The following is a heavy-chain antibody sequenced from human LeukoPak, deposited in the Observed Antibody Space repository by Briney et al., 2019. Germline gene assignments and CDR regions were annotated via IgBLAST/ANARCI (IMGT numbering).Heavy chain of an antibody. CDR1: GFSFSGYA. CDR2: ISGSGGTI. D-gene: IGHD2-21*01. Sequence: GGSLRLSCAASGFSFSGYAMNWVRQAPGKGLEWVSAISGSGGTIFYADSVKGRFTISRDHSKNTLYLQMNSLRAEDTAVYYCAKVLGPRIAVSDPFDYWGQGTLVTVSS. J-gene: IGHJ4*02. V-gene: IGHV3-23*01. CDR3: AKVLGPRIAVSDPFDY.